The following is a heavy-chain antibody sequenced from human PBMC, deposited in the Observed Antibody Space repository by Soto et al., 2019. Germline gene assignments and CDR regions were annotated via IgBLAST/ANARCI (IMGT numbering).Heavy chain of an antibody. J-gene: IGHJ4*02. CDR2: MNPNSGNT. CDR1: GYTFTSYD. Sequence: GTSVKVSCKASGYTFTSYDINWVRQATRQGLEWMGWMNPNSGNTGYAQKFQGRVTMTRNTSISTAYMELSSLRSEDTAVYYCAREELLWFGELSQFDSWGQGTLVTVSS. D-gene: IGHD3-10*01. CDR3: AREELLWFGELSQFDS. V-gene: IGHV1-8*01.